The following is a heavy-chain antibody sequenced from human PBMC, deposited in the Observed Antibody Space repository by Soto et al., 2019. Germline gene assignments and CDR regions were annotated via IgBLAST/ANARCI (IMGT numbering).Heavy chain of an antibody. Sequence: ASVKVSFKVSGYTLTELSMHWVRQAPGKGLEWMGGFDPEDGETIYAQKFQGRVTMTEDTSTDTAYMELSSLRSEDTAVYYCAAVAGPYYYYGMDVWGQGTTVTVSS. CDR3: AAVAGPYYYYGMDV. CDR1: GYTLTELS. D-gene: IGHD6-19*01. V-gene: IGHV1-24*01. CDR2: FDPEDGET. J-gene: IGHJ6*02.